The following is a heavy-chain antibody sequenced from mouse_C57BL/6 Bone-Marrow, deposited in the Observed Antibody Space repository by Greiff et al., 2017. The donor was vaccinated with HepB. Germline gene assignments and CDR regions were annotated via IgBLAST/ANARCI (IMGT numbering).Heavy chain of an antibody. Sequence: VQLQQSGAELVRPGTSVKVSCKASGYAFTNYLIEWVKQRPGPGLEWIGVINPGSGGTNYNEKFKGKATLTADKSSSTAYMQLSSLTSEDSAVYFCARPGGFVTTVPFAYWGQGTLVTVSA. CDR1: GYAFTNYL. D-gene: IGHD1-1*01. J-gene: IGHJ3*01. CDR3: ARPGGFVTTVPFAY. V-gene: IGHV1-54*01. CDR2: INPGSGGT.